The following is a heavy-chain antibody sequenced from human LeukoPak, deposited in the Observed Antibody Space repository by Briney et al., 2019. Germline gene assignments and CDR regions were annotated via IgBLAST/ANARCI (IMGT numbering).Heavy chain of an antibody. CDR3: ARAHGYSSSWYRGYYFDY. CDR1: GGSISSYH. Sequence: SETLSLTCTVSGGSISSYHWSWIRQPPGKGLEWIGYIYYSGSTNYNPSLKSRVTISVDTSKNQFSLKLSSVTAADTAVHYCARAHGYSSSWYRGYYFDYWGQGTLVTVSS. CDR2: IYYSGST. D-gene: IGHD6-13*01. V-gene: IGHV4-59*01. J-gene: IGHJ4*02.